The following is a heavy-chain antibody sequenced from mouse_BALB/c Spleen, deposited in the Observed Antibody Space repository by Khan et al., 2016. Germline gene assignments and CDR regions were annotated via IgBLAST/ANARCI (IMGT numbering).Heavy chain of an antibody. CDR2: ISYSNST. CDR3: ARGMITTCDY. D-gene: IGHD2-4*01. Sequence: EVKLLESGPGLVKPSQSLSLTCTVTGYSITSDYAWNWIRQFPGNKLEWMGYISYSNSTSYNPSLKSRISITRDTSKNQFFLQLNSVTTEDTATYYCARGMITTCDYWGQGTTLTVSS. V-gene: IGHV3-2*02. CDR1: GYSITSDYA. J-gene: IGHJ2*01.